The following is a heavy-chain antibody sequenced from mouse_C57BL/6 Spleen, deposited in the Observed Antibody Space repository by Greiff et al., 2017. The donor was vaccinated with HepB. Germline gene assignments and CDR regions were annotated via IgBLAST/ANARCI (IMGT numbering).Heavy chain of an antibody. CDR2: INPNNGGT. Sequence: EVKLLESGPELVKPGASVKIPCKASGYTFTDYNMDWVKQSHGKSLEWIGDINPNNGGTIYNQKFKGKATLTVDKSSSTAYMELRSLTSEDTAVYYCATDYYGSSYGFAYWGQGTLVTVSA. D-gene: IGHD1-1*01. CDR3: ATDYYGSSYGFAY. CDR1: GYTFTDYN. J-gene: IGHJ3*01. V-gene: IGHV1-18*01.